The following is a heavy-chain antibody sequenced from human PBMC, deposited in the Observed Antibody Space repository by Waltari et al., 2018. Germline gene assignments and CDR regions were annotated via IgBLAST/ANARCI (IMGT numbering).Heavy chain of an antibody. Sequence: QVQLVQSGAEVKKPGASVKVSCKASGYTFTSYGLSWVLQAPGQGLEWMGWVSAYNGNTNYAQKLQGRVTMTTDTSTSTAYMELRSLRSDDTAVYYCASITMVRGVISFDPWGQGTLVTVSS. CDR2: VSAYNGNT. CDR3: ASITMVRGVISFDP. J-gene: IGHJ5*02. D-gene: IGHD3-10*01. CDR1: GYTFTSYG. V-gene: IGHV1-18*01.